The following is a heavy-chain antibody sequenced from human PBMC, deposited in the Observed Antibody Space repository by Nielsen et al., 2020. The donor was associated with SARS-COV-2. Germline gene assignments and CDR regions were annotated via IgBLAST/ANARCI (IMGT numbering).Heavy chain of an antibody. CDR3: AKSPFYDSSGYKRYWYFDL. J-gene: IGHJ2*01. CDR1: GFTFSSYS. CDR2: ISSSSTI. D-gene: IGHD3-22*01. Sequence: GGSLRLSCAASGFTFSSYSMNWVRQAPGKGLEWVSYISSSSTIYYADSVKGRLTISRDNSKNTLYLQMNSLRAEDTAVYYCAKSPFYDSSGYKRYWYFDLWGRGTLVTVSS. V-gene: IGHV3-48*01.